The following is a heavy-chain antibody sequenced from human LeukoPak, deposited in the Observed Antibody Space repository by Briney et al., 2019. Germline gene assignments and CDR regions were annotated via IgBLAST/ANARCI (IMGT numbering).Heavy chain of an antibody. CDR3: AREGRGTYDFWRVAFDI. V-gene: IGHV4-61*08. J-gene: IGHJ3*02. D-gene: IGHD3-3*01. CDR1: GGSISSGGYY. CDR2: IYYSGST. Sequence: PSQTLSLTCTVSGGSISSGGYYWSWIRQPPGKGLEWIGYIYYSGSTNYNPSLKSRVTISVDTSKNQFSLKLSSVTAADTAVYYCAREGRGTYDFWRVAFDIWGQGTMVTVSS.